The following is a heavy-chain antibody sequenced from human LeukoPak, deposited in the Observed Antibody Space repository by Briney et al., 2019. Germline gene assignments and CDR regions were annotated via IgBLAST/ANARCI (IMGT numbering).Heavy chain of an antibody. J-gene: IGHJ4*02. CDR3: ARDLDGSGSYYTDY. D-gene: IGHD3-10*01. CDR1: GYTFTSYD. Sequence: GASVKVSCKASGYTFTSYDIYWVRQATGQGLEWMGWMNPNSGNTGYAQKFQGRVTMTTDTSTSTAYMELRSLRSDDTAVYYCARDLDGSGSYYTDYWGQGTLVTVSS. V-gene: IGHV1-8*02. CDR2: MNPNSGNT.